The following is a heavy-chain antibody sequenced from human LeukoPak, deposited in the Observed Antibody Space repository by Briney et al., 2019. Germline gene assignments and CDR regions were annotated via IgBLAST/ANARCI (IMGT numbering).Heavy chain of an antibody. CDR3: AKDSRVGRITMVRGVGGYFDY. Sequence: GGSLRLSCAASGFTFSSYGMHWVRQAPGKGLEWVAFIRYDGSNKYYADSVKGRFTFSRDNSKNTLYLQMNSLRAEDTAVYYCAKDSRVGRITMVRGVGGYFDYWGQGTLVTVSS. V-gene: IGHV3-30*02. CDR1: GFTFSSYG. D-gene: IGHD3-10*01. J-gene: IGHJ4*02. CDR2: IRYDGSNK.